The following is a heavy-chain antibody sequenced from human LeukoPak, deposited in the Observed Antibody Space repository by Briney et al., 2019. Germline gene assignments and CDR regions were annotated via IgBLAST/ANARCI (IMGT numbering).Heavy chain of an antibody. CDR3: ARDYYYDSSYYFDY. D-gene: IGHD3-22*01. V-gene: IGHV3-33*01. CDR2: IWYDGSNK. J-gene: IGHJ4*02. Sequence: GRSLRLSCAAPGFTFSSYGMHWVRQAPGKGLEWVAVIWYDGSNKYYADSVKGRFTISRDNSKNTLYLQMNSLRVEDTAVYYCARDYYYDSSYYFDYWGQGTLVTVSS. CDR1: GFTFSSYG.